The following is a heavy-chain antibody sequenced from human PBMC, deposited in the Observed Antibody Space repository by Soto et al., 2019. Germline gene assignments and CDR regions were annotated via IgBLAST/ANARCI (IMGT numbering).Heavy chain of an antibody. V-gene: IGHV3-74*01. J-gene: IGHJ5*02. D-gene: IGHD2-15*01. Sequence: PRLSCAASGFTLSTYWMHWVRQVPGKGLVWVSRISSGGTYTNYADSVKGRFTISRDSARNTLFLQMNYLTGEDTAVYYCARTFVDGMAGFGPWGQGTLVTVSS. CDR1: GFTLSTYW. CDR2: ISSGGTYT. CDR3: ARTFVDGMAGFGP.